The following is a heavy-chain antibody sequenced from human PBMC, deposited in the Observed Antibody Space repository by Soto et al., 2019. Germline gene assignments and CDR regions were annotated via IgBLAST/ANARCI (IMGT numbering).Heavy chain of an antibody. CDR3: ARAIRVSDSSGYDN. CDR2: IYYSGST. V-gene: IGHV4-31*03. J-gene: IGHJ4*02. CDR1: GGSISSAGYY. D-gene: IGHD3-22*01. Sequence: QVQLQESGPGLVKPSQTLSLTCTVSGGSISSAGYYWSWIRQHPGKSLEWIGNIYYSGSTSYNPPLKSRVTISVDTSKNHFSLKLSSVTAADTAIYSCARAIRVSDSSGYDNWGQGTLVTVSA.